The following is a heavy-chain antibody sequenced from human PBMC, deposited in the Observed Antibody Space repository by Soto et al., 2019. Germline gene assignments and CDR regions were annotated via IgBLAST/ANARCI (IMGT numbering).Heavy chain of an antibody. Sequence: ASVKVSCKASGYTFTSYGISWVRQAPGQGLEWMGWISAYNGNTNYAQKLQGRVTMTTDTSTSTAYMELRSLRSDDTAVYYCARDAAYSSSRDYYYYYGMDVWGQGTTVTVPS. CDR1: GYTFTSYG. D-gene: IGHD6-13*01. V-gene: IGHV1-18*01. J-gene: IGHJ6*02. CDR2: ISAYNGNT. CDR3: ARDAAYSSSRDYYYYYGMDV.